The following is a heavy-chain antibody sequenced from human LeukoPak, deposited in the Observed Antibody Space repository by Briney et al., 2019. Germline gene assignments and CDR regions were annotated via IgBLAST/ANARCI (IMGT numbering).Heavy chain of an antibody. Sequence: ASVKISCKASGYTFTSNYMHWVRQAPGQGLEWMAMINPTGGSTTYAREFQGRVTMTKDTSTSTVYMESSSLRSEDTAVYYCGRVMEYCSGGSCYPYYYGMDVWGQGTTVTVSS. CDR3: GRVMEYCSGGSCYPYYYGMDV. CDR2: INPTGGST. CDR1: GYTFTSNY. V-gene: IGHV1-46*01. D-gene: IGHD2-15*01. J-gene: IGHJ6*02.